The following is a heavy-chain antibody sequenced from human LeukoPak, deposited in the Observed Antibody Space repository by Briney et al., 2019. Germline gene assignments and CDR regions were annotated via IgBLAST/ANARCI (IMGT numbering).Heavy chain of an antibody. CDR2: IKKKTEGGTT. CDR3: TTAVGGTEDFDY. J-gene: IGHJ4*02. D-gene: IGHD1-26*01. Sequence: GGSLRLSCAASGFTFRNAWMSWVRQAQGKGLEWVGRIKKKTEGGTTDYAAPVKGRFTISRDDSKNTLYLQMNSLKTEDTAVYYCTTAVGGTEDFDYWGQGTLVTVSS. V-gene: IGHV3-15*01. CDR1: GFTFRNAW.